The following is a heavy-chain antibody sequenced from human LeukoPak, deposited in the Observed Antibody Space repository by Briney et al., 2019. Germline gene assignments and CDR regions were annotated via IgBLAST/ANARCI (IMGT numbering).Heavy chain of an antibody. CDR1: GFTFSSYA. CDR3: ARNPPFVSYGDEYYGMDV. Sequence: PGGSLRLSCAASGFTFSSYAMSWVRQAPGKGLEWVSSISSSSVYIYYADSVKGRFTISRDNGKNSLYLQMNSLGAEDTAVYYCARNPPFVSYGDEYYGMDVWGQGATVTVSS. V-gene: IGHV3-21*01. J-gene: IGHJ6*02. D-gene: IGHD7-27*01. CDR2: ISSSSVYI.